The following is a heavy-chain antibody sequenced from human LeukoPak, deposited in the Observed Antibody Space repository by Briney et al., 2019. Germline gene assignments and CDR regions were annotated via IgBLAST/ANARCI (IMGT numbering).Heavy chain of an antibody. CDR1: GYTLTELS. CDR2: FDPEDGET. CDR3: ATRFCSSSSRCKDNAFDI. V-gene: IGHV1-24*01. Sequence: GASVKVSCKVSGYTLTELSMHWVRQAPGKGLEWMGGFDPEDGETIYAQKFQGRVTMTEDTSTDTAYMELSSLRSEDTAVYYCATRFCSSSSRCKDNAFDIWGQGTMVTVSS. J-gene: IGHJ3*02. D-gene: IGHD6-6*01.